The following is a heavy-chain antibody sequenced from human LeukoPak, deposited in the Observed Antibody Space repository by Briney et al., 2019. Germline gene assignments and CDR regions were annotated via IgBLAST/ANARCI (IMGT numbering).Heavy chain of an antibody. D-gene: IGHD3-3*01. J-gene: IGHJ4*02. V-gene: IGHV3-30*04. CDR3: ARGIQIVAPDFWNGYSHDY. CDR1: GFTFGNFA. Sequence: GTSLRLSCAASGFTFGNFAMHWVRQAPGKGLEWVAFISHNGVDKTYADSVKGRFTISRDNSKNTLYLEMNSLRTEDTAVYYCARGIQIVAPDFWNGYSHDYWGQGTLVTVST. CDR2: ISHNGVDK.